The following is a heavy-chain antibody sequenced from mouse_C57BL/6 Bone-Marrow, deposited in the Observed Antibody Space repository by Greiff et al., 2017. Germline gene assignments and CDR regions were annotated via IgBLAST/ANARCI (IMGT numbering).Heavy chain of an antibody. J-gene: IGHJ2*01. D-gene: IGHD1-1*02. CDR3: ARSGGAYFDV. CDR1: GFTFKGYC. CDR2: IDPDDGET. Sequence: VQLQQSGAELVKPGASVKLSCTASGFTFKGYCMPWVKQRPDQGLEWIGRIDPDDGETKYAPKFQGKATITADTSSNTAYLQLSSLTSEDTAVYYCARSGGAYFDVWGKGTTLTVSS. V-gene: IGHV14-2*01.